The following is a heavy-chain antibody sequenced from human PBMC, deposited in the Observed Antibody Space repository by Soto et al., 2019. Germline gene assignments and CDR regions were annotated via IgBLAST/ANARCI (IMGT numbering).Heavy chain of an antibody. V-gene: IGHV4-59*08. D-gene: IGHD6-19*01. CDR1: GGSISRYY. Sequence: SETLSLTCTVSGGSISRYYWSWIRQTPGKGLEWIGYLYNTGSTIYNPSLESRVTISVDTSKNQFSLKLNSVTAADTAVYYCARRTHPPGYSSGPDYYFDYWGQGTLVTVSS. CDR2: LYNTGST. CDR3: ARRTHPPGYSSGPDYYFDY. J-gene: IGHJ4*02.